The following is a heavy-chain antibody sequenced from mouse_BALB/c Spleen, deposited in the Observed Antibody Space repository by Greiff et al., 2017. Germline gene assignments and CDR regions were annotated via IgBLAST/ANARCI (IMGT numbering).Heavy chain of an antibody. J-gene: IGHJ1*01. Sequence: VQLQQSGAELVRPGASVKLSCKASGYTFTSYWINWVKQRPGQGLEWIGNIYPSDSYTNYNQKFKDKATLTVDKSSSTAYMQLSSPTSEDSAVYYCTRYYGSSSYWYFDVWGAGTTVTVSA. CDR1: GYTFTSYW. V-gene: IGHV1-69*02. CDR3: TRYYGSSSYWYFDV. D-gene: IGHD1-1*01. CDR2: IYPSDSYT.